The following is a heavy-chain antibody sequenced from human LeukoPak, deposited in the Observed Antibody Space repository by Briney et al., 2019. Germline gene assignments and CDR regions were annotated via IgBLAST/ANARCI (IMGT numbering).Heavy chain of an antibody. D-gene: IGHD2-15*01. CDR3: AVYCSGGSCLVGYFDY. CDR2: ISSSSSYI. CDR1: GFTFSSYS. V-gene: IGHV3-21*01. J-gene: IGHJ4*02. Sequence: GGSLRLSCAASGFTFSSYSMNWVRQAPGKGLEWVSSISSSSSYIYYADSVKGRFTISRDNAKNSLYLQMNSLRAEDTAVYYCAVYCSGGSCLVGYFDYWGQGTLVTVSS.